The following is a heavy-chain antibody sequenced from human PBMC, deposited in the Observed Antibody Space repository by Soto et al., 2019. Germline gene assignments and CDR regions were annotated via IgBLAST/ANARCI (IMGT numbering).Heavy chain of an antibody. CDR3: ARDPPATRHGMDV. Sequence: EVQLVETGGGLIQPGGSLRLSCAASGFTVSSNYMRWVRQAPGKGLEWVSVIYRGGSTYYADSVRGRFTISRDNSKNTLYLQMKSMRAEDTAVYYCARDPPATRHGMDVWGQGTTVTVSS. CDR2: IYRGGST. V-gene: IGHV3-53*02. CDR1: GFTVSSNY. J-gene: IGHJ6*02.